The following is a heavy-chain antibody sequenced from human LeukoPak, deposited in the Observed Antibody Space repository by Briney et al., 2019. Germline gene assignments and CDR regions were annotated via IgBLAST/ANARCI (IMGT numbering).Heavy chain of an antibody. J-gene: IGHJ4*02. V-gene: IGHV1-8*01. CDR2: MNPNTGDT. D-gene: IGHD1-26*01. CDR1: GYTFTGYD. Sequence: ASVKVSSMDPGYTFTGYDIYWGRQATGQGLEWMGWMNPNTGDTGYAQKFQGRVTMTRNSSIDTAYMELSGLRSEDTAVYYCTSGSLSASSTDGWGQGTLLTVSS. CDR3: TSGSLSASSTDG.